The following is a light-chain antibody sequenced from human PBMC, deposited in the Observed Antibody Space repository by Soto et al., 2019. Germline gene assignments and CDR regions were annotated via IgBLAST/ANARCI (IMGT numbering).Light chain of an antibody. CDR1: QNILHSSNNKNY. CDR3: QQYYDSPVT. J-gene: IGKJ4*01. V-gene: IGKV4-1*01. CDR2: WAS. Sequence: EIVMTQSPDSLAVSLGERATINCKSSQNILHSSNNKNYLAWYQQKPGQPPKLLIYWASSRESGVTDRFSGGGSGTDLSLTIRSLQSEDVAVYFCQQYYDSPVTFGGGTKVEMK.